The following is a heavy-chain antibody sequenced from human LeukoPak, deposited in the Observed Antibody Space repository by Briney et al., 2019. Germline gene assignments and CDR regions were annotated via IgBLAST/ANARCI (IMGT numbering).Heavy chain of an antibody. CDR3: ASTGRRLHSGGFDY. CDR2: IYYSGST. J-gene: IGHJ4*02. Sequence: SETLSLTCTVSGGSISSYYWSWIRQPPGKGLEWIGYIYYSGSTNYNPSLKSRVTISVDTSKNQFSLKLSSVTAADTAVYYCASTGRRLHSGGFDYWGQGTLVTVSS. CDR1: GGSISSYY. V-gene: IGHV4-59*08. D-gene: IGHD6-25*01.